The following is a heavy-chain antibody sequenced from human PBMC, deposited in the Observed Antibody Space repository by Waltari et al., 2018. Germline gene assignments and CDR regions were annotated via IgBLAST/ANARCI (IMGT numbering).Heavy chain of an antibody. D-gene: IGHD3-9*01. J-gene: IGHJ4*02. CDR3: AKDWRRRLDYLDWLLFALDY. Sequence: VQLLESGGGLVQPGGSLISSCSACGLNFCVYAMTWVRPVPGKGVGWFSVISCGGDSEYYAESVQGRFTISRDNSKNTLYLQMSSLRAEDTAVYYCAKDWRRRLDYLDWLLFALDYWGQGNLVTVSS. CDR1: GLNFCVYA. CDR2: ISCGGDSE. V-gene: IGHV3-23*01.